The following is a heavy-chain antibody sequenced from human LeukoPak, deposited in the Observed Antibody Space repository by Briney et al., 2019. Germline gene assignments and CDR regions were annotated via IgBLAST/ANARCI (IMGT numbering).Heavy chain of an antibody. CDR3: ARRGYSSGWYTPYYYYYMDV. J-gene: IGHJ6*03. V-gene: IGHV1-8*02. Sequence: ASVKVSCKASGYTFISYDINWVRQATGQGLEWMGWMNPNSGNTGYAQKFQGRVTMTRNTSTSTAYMELNSLRSEDTAVYYCARRGYSSGWYTPYYYYYMDVWGKGTTVTVSS. CDR1: GYTFISYD. CDR2: MNPNSGNT. D-gene: IGHD6-19*01.